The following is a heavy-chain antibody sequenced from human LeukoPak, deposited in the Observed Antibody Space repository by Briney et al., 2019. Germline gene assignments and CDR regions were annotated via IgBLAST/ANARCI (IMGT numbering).Heavy chain of an antibody. Sequence: GGSLRLSCAASGFTFSSYAMHWVCQAPGKGLEYVSAISSNGGSTYYANSVKGRFTISRDNSKNTLYLQMGSLRAEDMAVYYCATFVDLGYWGQGTLVTVSS. CDR2: ISSNGGST. CDR1: GFTFSSYA. CDR3: ATFVDLGY. D-gene: IGHD3-3*01. V-gene: IGHV3-64*01. J-gene: IGHJ4*02.